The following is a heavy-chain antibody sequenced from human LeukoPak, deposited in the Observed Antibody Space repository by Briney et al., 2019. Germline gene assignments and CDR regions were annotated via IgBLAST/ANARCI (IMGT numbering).Heavy chain of an antibody. CDR3: ASDILTGRDY. D-gene: IGHD3-9*01. V-gene: IGHV4-39*01. J-gene: IGHJ4*02. CDR1: GGSISSSSYY. Sequence: SETLSLTCTVSGGSISSSSYYWGWIRQPPGKGLEWIGSIYYSGSTYYNPSLKSRVTISVDTSKNKFSLKLSSVTAADTAVYYCASDILTGRDYWGQGTLVTVSS. CDR2: IYYSGST.